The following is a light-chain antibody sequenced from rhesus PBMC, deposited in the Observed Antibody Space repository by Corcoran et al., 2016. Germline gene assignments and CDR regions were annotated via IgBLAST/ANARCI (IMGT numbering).Light chain of an antibody. CDR3: QHYIRSPLT. V-gene: IGKV1-22*01. CDR2: EAS. Sequence: DIQMTQSPSSLSASVGDTVTITCRASQNINNWLAWYQQKPGKAPNRLFYEASSLHYGVPSRFSGSGSGTDFPLPISSLQSEDFATYSCQHYIRSPLTFGPGAKLDVK. CDR1: QNINNW. J-gene: IGKJ3*01.